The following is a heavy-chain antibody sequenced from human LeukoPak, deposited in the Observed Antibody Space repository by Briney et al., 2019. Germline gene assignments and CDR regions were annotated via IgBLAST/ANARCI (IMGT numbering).Heavy chain of an antibody. V-gene: IGHV3-33*01. CDR3: AREDDYQYYFDY. CDR1: GFTFSSYG. J-gene: IGHJ4*02. D-gene: IGHD4-11*01. CDR2: IWYDGSNK. Sequence: GGSLRLSCAASGFTFSSYGMHWVRQAPGKGLEWVAVIWYDGSNKYYADSVKGRFTISRDNSKNTLYLQMNSLRAEDTAVYYCAREDDYQYYFDYWGQGTLVTV.